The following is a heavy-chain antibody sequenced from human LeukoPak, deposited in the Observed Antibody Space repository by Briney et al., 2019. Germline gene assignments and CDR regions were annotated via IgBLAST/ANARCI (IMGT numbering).Heavy chain of an antibody. V-gene: IGHV4-59*01. CDR3: TKVGLSGLFDY. J-gene: IGHJ4*02. D-gene: IGHD3-10*01. CDR1: GVSINDFY. Sequence: SQTLSLTCTVSGVSINDFYWTWIRQSPGNGLEWIGYIYYDGSTDYNPSLKSRVTMSIDTSRSQFSLKLNSVTAADTAVYYCTKVGLSGLFDYWGQGALVTVSS. CDR2: IYYDGST.